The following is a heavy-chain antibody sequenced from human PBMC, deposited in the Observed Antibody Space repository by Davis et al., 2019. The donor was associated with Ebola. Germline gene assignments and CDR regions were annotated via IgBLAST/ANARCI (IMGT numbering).Heavy chain of an antibody. CDR3: ARDSNRGGSNDY. Sequence: GESLKISCAASGFTFSSYAMSWVRQAPGKGLEWVSAISGSGGSTYYAGSVKGRFTISRDNSRNTLYLQMNSLRDEDTALYYCARDSNRGGSNDYWGQGTLVTVSS. D-gene: IGHD3-16*02. CDR2: ISGSGGST. CDR1: GFTFSSYA. V-gene: IGHV3-23*01. J-gene: IGHJ4*02.